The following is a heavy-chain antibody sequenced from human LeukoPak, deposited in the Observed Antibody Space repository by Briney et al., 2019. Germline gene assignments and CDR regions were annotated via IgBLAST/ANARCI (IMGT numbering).Heavy chain of an antibody. CDR3: ARDLLGELFGYYYYYGMDV. V-gene: IGHV1-2*06. D-gene: IGHD3-16*01. J-gene: IGHJ6*02. Sequence: GASVKVSCKASGYTFTGYYMHWVRQAPAQGLEWMGRSNPNSGGTNYAQKFQGRVTMTRDTSISTAYMELSRLRSDDTAVYYCARDLLGELFGYYYYYGMDVWGQGTTVTVSS. CDR2: SNPNSGGT. CDR1: GYTFTGYY.